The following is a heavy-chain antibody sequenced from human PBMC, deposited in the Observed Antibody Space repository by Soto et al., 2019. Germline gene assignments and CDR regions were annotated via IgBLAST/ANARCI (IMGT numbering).Heavy chain of an antibody. CDR1: VFTFSNYG. CDR3: AKDPKCCTIGSHFLDNWFDP. Sequence: RGSLLLSCASSVFTFSNYGMDWVRQTPGKGLDLVAVISYDGSHQFYTDSVKGRFTISRDNSKNTLYLQMNSLKTEDTAMYYCAKDPKCCTIGSHFLDNWFDPWGQGTMVTVSS. D-gene: IGHD2-8*01. J-gene: IGHJ5*02. CDR2: ISYDGSHQ. V-gene: IGHV3-30*18.